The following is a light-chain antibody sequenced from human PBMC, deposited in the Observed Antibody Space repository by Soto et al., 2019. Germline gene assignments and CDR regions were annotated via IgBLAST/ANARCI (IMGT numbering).Light chain of an antibody. V-gene: IGLV2-14*01. CDR1: SSDVGGYNY. CDR3: SSYTSSSTLLYV. J-gene: IGLJ1*01. CDR2: DVS. Sequence: QSALTQPASMSGTPGQSITISCTGTSSDVGGYNYVSWYQQHPGKAPKLMIYDVSNRPSGVSNRFSGSKSGNTASLTISGLQAEDEADYYGSSYTSSSTLLYVFGTGTKLTVL.